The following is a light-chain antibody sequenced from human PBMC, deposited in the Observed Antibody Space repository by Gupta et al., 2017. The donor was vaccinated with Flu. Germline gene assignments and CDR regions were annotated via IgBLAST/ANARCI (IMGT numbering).Light chain of an antibody. CDR2: LGS. CDR1: QSLLHINGYNY. Sequence: IVMTQSPLSLPVTPGEPASISCRSSQSLLHINGYNYLDWYLQKPGQSPQLLIYLGSHRASGVPDRFSGSESGTDFTLKISRVEAEDVGVYYCMQAIQPPYTFGQGTKLEIK. CDR3: MQAIQPPYT. V-gene: IGKV2-28*01. J-gene: IGKJ2*01.